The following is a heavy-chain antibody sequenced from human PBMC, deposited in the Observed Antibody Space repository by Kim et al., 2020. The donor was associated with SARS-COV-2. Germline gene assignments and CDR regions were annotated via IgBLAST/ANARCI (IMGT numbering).Heavy chain of an antibody. V-gene: IGHV3-23*01. CDR2: T. Sequence: TYYATPVKGRFTISRDNSTNTLYLQMNSLRAEDTAVYYCAKDANFVPFVYWGQGTLVTVSS. J-gene: IGHJ4*02. CDR3: AKDANFVPFVY. D-gene: IGHD7-27*01.